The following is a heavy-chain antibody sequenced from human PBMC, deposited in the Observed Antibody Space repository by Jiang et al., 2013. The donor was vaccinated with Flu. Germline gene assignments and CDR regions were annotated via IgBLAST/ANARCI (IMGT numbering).Heavy chain of an antibody. Sequence: LLKPSETLSLTCVVSGASFTGYYWTWVRQPPGKGLEWIGEINDSGSTNYNPSLKSRLTMSVVTSKNQFSLNLKSVTAADTAVYYCARLGGREVTFSSSSGFPKVLQWPGAEDFWGQGSLVIVSS. D-gene: IGHD6-19*01. CDR2: INDSGST. CDR1: GASFTGYY. V-gene: IGHV4-34*01. CDR3: ARLGGREVTFSSSSGFPKVLQWPGAEDF. J-gene: IGHJ4*02.